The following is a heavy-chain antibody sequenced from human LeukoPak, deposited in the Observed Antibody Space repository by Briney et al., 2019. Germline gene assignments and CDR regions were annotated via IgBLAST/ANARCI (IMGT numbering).Heavy chain of an antibody. CDR1: GYTFTGYY. D-gene: IGHD5-18*01. J-gene: IGHJ3*02. CDR3: AREGGGYSYGLRGNDAFDI. V-gene: IGHV1-2*02. Sequence: GTSVKVSCKASGYTFTGYYMHWVRQAPGQGLEWMGWINPNSGGTNYAQKFQGRVTMTRDTSISTAYMELSRLRSDDTAVYYCAREGGGYSYGLRGNDAFDIWGQGTMVTVSS. CDR2: INPNSGGT.